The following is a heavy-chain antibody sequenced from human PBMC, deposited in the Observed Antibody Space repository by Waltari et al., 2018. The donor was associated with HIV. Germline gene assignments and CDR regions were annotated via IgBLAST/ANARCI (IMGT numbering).Heavy chain of an antibody. J-gene: IGHJ4*02. CDR2: IYYSGST. CDR1: GGSISSSSYY. D-gene: IGHD1-1*01. Sequence: QLQLQESGPGLVKPSETLSLTCTVSGGSISSSSYYWGWIRQPPGKGLEWIGSIYYSGSTYYNSSLKSRVTISVDTSKNQFSLKLSSMTAADTAVYYCARQGGVYNLYFNYWGQGTLVTVSS. V-gene: IGHV4-39*01. CDR3: ARQGGVYNLYFNY.